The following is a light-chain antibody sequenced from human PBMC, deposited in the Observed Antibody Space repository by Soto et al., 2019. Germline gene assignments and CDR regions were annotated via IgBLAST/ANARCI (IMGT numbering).Light chain of an antibody. V-gene: IGKV3-20*01. CDR3: QQYGGSPPWA. J-gene: IGKJ1*01. CDR1: QSVSSTF. CDR2: GAS. Sequence: EIVLTQSPGTLSLSLGERATLSCRASQSVSSTFLAWYQQKPGQAPSLLISGASRRATGIPDRFSSSGSGTTVALTISRLEPEDVAVYYCQQYGGSPPWAFGQGTKVEIK.